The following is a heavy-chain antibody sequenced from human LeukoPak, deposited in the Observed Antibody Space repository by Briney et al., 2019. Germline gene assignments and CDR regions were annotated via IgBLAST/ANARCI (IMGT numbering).Heavy chain of an antibody. Sequence: GGSLRHSCAASGFTFSSYWMHWVRQSPGKGPVWVSRINRDGSSANYADSVKGRFTISRDNSKNTMYLQMNSLRVEDTAVYFCARDPGYCSSTSCYSSGGSFDYWGQGTLVTVSS. V-gene: IGHV3-74*01. CDR2: INRDGSSA. D-gene: IGHD2-2*01. J-gene: IGHJ4*02. CDR1: GFTFSSYW. CDR3: ARDPGYCSSTSCYSSGGSFDY.